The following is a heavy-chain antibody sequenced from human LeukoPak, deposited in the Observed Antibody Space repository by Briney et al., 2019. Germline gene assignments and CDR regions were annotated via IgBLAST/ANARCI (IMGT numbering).Heavy chain of an antibody. CDR3: ARLAIEYQLLERYHFDY. CDR1: GDSISSSSYY. CDR2: IYYSRST. Sequence: PSETLSLTCTVSGDSISSSSYYWGWIRQPPGKGLEWIGSIYYSRSTYYNPSLKSRVTISVDTSKNQFSLKLSSVTAADTAVYYCARLAIEYQLLERYHFDYWGQGTLVTVSS. J-gene: IGHJ4*02. D-gene: IGHD2-2*01. V-gene: IGHV4-39*01.